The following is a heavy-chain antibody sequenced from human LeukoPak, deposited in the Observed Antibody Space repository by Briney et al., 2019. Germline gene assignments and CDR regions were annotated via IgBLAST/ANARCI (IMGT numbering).Heavy chain of an antibody. CDR3: ARGAMTTTSTFDY. CDR2: IYYSGST. CDR1: GGSISGYY. V-gene: IGHV4-59*01. J-gene: IGHJ4*02. Sequence: PSETLSLTCTVSGGSISGYYWSWIRQSPGKGLEWIGYIYYSGSTDYNPSLKSRVTISVDTSKNQFSLKLSSVTAADTAVYYCARGAMTTTSTFDYWGQGTLVTVSS. D-gene: IGHD5-24*01.